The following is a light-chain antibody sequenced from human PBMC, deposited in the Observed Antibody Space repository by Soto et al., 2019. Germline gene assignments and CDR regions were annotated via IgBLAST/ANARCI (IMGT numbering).Light chain of an antibody. J-gene: IGLJ2*01. V-gene: IGLV2-14*01. CDR3: TSYTSSSSYVV. Sequence: QSALTQPASVSGSPGQSITISCTGTSSDVGGYNYVSWYQQHPGKAPKLMIYEVSNWPSGVSNRFSASKSGNTASLTISGLQAEDEADYYCTSYTSSSSYVVFGGGTKLTVL. CDR1: SSDVGGYNY. CDR2: EVS.